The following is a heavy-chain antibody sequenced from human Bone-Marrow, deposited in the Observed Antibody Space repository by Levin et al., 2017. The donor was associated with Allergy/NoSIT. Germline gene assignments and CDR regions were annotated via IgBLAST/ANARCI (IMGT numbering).Heavy chain of an antibody. CDR3: ARDRRMVDWEFGGFDV. CDR2: VTWNSATI. Sequence: PGGSLRLSCAASGFIFDDYAMHWVRQAPGKGLEWVSGVTWNSATIVYADSLGGRFTISRDNAKNSLYLQLNSLRPEDTALYFCARDRRMVDWEFGGFDVWGRGTMVTVSS. V-gene: IGHV3-9*01. CDR1: GFIFDDYA. J-gene: IGHJ3*01. D-gene: IGHD3-10*01.